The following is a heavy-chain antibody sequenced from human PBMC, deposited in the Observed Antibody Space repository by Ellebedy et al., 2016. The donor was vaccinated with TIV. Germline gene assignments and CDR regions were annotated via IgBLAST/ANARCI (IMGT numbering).Heavy chain of an antibody. CDR1: GFTVDDYA. V-gene: IGHV3-9*01. J-gene: IGHJ4*02. D-gene: IGHD3-16*01. CDR3: AKDKRMITFGGVIDY. Sequence: SLKISCAASGFTVDDYAMHWVRQAPGKGLEWVSGISWNSGSIGYVDSVKGRFTISRDNAKNSLYLQMNSLRPEDTALYYCAKDKRMITFGGVIDYWGQGTLVTVSS. CDR2: ISWNSGSI.